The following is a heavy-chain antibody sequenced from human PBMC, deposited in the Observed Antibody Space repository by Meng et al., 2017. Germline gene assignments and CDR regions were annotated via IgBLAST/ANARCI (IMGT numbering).Heavy chain of an antibody. Sequence: GGSLRLSCAASGFTSSDYYMSWIRQAPGKGLEWVSYISSSGSTIYYADSVKGRFPISRDNAKNSLYLQMNSLRAEDTAVYYCARGASYYEVDYVDSWGQGTLVTVSS. V-gene: IGHV3-11*04. CDR2: ISSSGSTI. J-gene: IGHJ4*02. CDR3: ARGASYYEVDYVDS. D-gene: IGHD1-26*01. CDR1: GFTSSDYY.